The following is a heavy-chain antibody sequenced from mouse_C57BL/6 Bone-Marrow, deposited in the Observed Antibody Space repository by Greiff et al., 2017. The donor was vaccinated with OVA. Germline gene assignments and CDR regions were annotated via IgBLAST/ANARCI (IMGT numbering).Heavy chain of an antibody. Sequence: EVQLQQSGPGLVKPSQSLSLTCSVTGYSITSGYFWNWIRQFPGNQLEMMGYISYDGSNNYNPSLKNRIPITADTSKNQFFLKLNSVTTKDTATYYCVRDGYYYGSSYDAMDYWDQGTAVTVSS. D-gene: IGHD1-1*01. J-gene: IGHJ4*01. CDR2: ISYDGSN. CDR1: GYSITSGYF. V-gene: IGHV3-6*01. CDR3: VRDGYYYGSSYDAMDY.